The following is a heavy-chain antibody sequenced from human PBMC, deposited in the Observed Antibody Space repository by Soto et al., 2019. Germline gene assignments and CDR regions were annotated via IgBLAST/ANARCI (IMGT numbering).Heavy chain of an antibody. CDR2: IYYSGST. V-gene: IGHV4-31*03. CDR3: ARSIRVVSNMGV. D-gene: IGHD2-8*02. Sequence: SETLSLTCTVSGGSISSGGYYWSWIRQHPGKGLEWIGYIYYSGSTYYNPSLKSRVTISVDTSKNQFSLKLSSVTAADTAVYYCARSIRVVSNMGVWGQGTTVTVSS. J-gene: IGHJ6*02. CDR1: GGSISSGGYY.